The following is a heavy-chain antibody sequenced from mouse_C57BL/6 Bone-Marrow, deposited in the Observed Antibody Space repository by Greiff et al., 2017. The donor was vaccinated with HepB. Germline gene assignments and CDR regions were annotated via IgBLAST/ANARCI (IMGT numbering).Heavy chain of an antibody. CDR1: GYTFTSYW. CDR3: TREYGPGFAY. Sequence: DVQLQESGTVLARPGASVKMSCKTSGYTFTSYWMHWVKQRPGQGLEWIGAIYPGNSDTSYNQKFKGKAKLTAGTSASTAYMELSSLTNEDSAVYYCTREYGPGFAYWGQGTLVTVSA. V-gene: IGHV1-5*01. D-gene: IGHD1-2*01. J-gene: IGHJ3*01. CDR2: IYPGNSDT.